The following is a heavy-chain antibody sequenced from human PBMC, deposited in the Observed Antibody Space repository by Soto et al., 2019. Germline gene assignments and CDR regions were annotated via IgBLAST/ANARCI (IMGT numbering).Heavy chain of an antibody. CDR1: GYIFTLYW. CDR2: IYPGDSDT. J-gene: IGHJ6*02. CDR3: ARQSPTPGYYYFSYGMDV. Sequence: LGESLKISYKASGYIFTLYWIGWVRQMPGKGLEWMGIIYPGDSDTRYSPSFQGQVTISADKSISTASLQWSSLKASGTAVYYCARQSPTPGYYYFSYGMDVWGQGTTVTVSS. V-gene: IGHV5-51*01. D-gene: IGHD4-17*01.